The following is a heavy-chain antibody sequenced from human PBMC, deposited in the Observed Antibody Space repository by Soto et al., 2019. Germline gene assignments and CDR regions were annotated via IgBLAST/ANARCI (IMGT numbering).Heavy chain of an antibody. Sequence: QVQLLESGPGLVKPSETLSLTCTVSGDSIGTTHSYWVWIRQSPGKGLEWIGNIHYSGSTNYMPSLRSRVTLSVDTSKNQFSLRLTSVTAEDTAVYYCARHEGNGNVWPLDYWGQGILVTVSS. CDR2: IHYSGST. J-gene: IGHJ4*02. CDR1: GDSIGTTHSY. V-gene: IGHV4-39*01. D-gene: IGHD2-8*01. CDR3: ARHEGNGNVWPLDY.